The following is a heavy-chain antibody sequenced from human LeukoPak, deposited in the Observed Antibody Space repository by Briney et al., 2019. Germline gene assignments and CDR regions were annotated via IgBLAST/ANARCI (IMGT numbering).Heavy chain of an antibody. J-gene: IGHJ4*02. D-gene: IGHD3-22*01. CDR3: ARDPTGYYDSSGYYFDY. Sequence: LPGGSLRLSCAASGFTFSSYGMHWVRQAPGKGLEWVAVIWYDGSNKYYADSVKGRFTISRDNSKNTLYLQMNSLRAEDTAVYYCARDPTGYYDSSGYYFDYWGQGTLVTVSS. V-gene: IGHV3-33*01. CDR1: GFTFSSYG. CDR2: IWYDGSNK.